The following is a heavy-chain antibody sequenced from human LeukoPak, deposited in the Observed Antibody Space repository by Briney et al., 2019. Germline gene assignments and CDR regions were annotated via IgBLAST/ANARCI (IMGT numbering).Heavy chain of an antibody. CDR1: GGTFSSYA. D-gene: IGHD6-13*01. CDR2: INPNSGGT. Sequence: ASVKVSCKASGGTFSSYAISWVRQAPGQGLEWMGWINPNSGGTNYAQKFQGRVTMTRDTPISTAYMELSRLRSDDTAVYYCARDYYSSSWYEEWFISRGFDPWGQGTLVTVSS. J-gene: IGHJ5*02. V-gene: IGHV1-2*02. CDR3: ARDYYSSSWYEEWFISRGFDP.